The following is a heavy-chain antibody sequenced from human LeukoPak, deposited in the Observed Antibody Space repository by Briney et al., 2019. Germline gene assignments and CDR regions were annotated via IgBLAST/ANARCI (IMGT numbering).Heavy chain of an antibody. Sequence: SETLSLTCTVSGGSISSYYWSWIRQPPGKGLEWIGYIYNSGSTNYNPSLKSRVTISVDTSKNQFSLKLTSVTAADTAVYFCVRHFHGSGYVVDLWGQGILVTVSS. J-gene: IGHJ5*02. CDR2: IYNSGST. V-gene: IGHV4-59*08. CDR3: VRHFHGSGYVVDL. CDR1: GGSISSYY. D-gene: IGHD6-13*01.